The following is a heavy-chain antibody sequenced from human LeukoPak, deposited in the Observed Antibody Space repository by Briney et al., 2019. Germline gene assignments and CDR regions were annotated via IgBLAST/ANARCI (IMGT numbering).Heavy chain of an antibody. CDR3: VRGFSTFFDY. CDR2: TYYRSKWYN. J-gene: IGHJ4*02. D-gene: IGHD3-10*01. CDR1: GDSVSTNSAA. Sequence: SQTLSLTCAISGDSVSTNSAAWNWIRQSPSGGLEWLGRTYYRSKWYNDYAISVKSRMTINPDTSKNQFSLQLNSVTPEDTAVYYCVRGFSTFFDYWGQGTLVTVSS. V-gene: IGHV6-1*01.